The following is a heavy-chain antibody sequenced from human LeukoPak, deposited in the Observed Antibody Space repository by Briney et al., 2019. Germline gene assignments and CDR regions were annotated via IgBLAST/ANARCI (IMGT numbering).Heavy chain of an antibody. D-gene: IGHD1-26*01. CDR3: ARVSGSYRTDY. Sequence: GGSLRLSCAASGFTFSSYAMSWVRQAPGKGLVWVSRINSDGSSTSYADSVKGRFTISRDNAKNTLYLQMNSLRAEDTAVYYCARVSGSYRTDYWGQGTLVTVSS. J-gene: IGHJ4*02. CDR1: GFTFSSYA. V-gene: IGHV3-74*01. CDR2: INSDGSST.